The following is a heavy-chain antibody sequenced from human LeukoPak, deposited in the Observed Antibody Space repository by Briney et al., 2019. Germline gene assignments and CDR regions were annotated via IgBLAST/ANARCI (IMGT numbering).Heavy chain of an antibody. CDR3: GKEGYYYDSSGYNYYYGMDV. CDR1: GFTFSSYG. J-gene: IGHJ6*02. CDR2: ISYDGSNK. D-gene: IGHD3-22*01. V-gene: IGHV3-30*18. Sequence: GRSLRLSCAASGFTFSSYGMHWVRQAPGKGLEWVAVISYDGSNKYYADSVKGRFTISRDNSKNTLYLQMNSLRAEDTAVYYCGKEGYYYDSSGYNYYYGMDVWGQGTTVTVSS.